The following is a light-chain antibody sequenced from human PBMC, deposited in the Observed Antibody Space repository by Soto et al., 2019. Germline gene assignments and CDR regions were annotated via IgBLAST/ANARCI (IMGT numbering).Light chain of an antibody. Sequence: DIQMTQSPSSLSASIGDRVTITCRASQSISSYLNWYQQKPGKAPRLLIYAATSLQSGVPSRFTGGGSGADFTLTVSSLQPEDFATYYCQQSYSTPHTFGQGTKVEI. CDR3: QQSYSTPHT. CDR1: QSISSY. J-gene: IGKJ1*01. V-gene: IGKV1-39*01. CDR2: AAT.